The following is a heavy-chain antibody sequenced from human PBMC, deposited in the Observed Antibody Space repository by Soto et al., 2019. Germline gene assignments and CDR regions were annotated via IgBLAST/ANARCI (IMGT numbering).Heavy chain of an antibody. CDR2: ISSSGSTI. D-gene: IGHD3-9*01. Sequence: GGSLRLSCAASGFTFSDSYMSWIRQAPGKGLEWVSYISSSGSTIYYADSVKGRFTISRDNAKNSLYLQMNSLRAEDTAVYYCARDLGLRYFDWWPSDAFDIWGQGTMVTVSS. CDR3: ARDLGLRYFDWWPSDAFDI. V-gene: IGHV3-11*01. CDR1: GFTFSDSY. J-gene: IGHJ3*02.